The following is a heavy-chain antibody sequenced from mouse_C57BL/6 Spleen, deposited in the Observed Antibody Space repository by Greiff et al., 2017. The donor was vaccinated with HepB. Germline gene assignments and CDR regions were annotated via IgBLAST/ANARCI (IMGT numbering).Heavy chain of an antibody. Sequence: QVHVKQPGTELVKPGASVKLSCKASGYTFTSYWMHWVKQRPGQGLEWIGNINPSNGGTNYNEKFKSKATLTVDKSSSTAYMQLSSLTSEDSAVYYCARMITTSDYFDYWGQGTTLTVSS. CDR2: INPSNGGT. CDR3: ARMITTSDYFDY. V-gene: IGHV1-53*01. D-gene: IGHD2-4*01. CDR1: GYTFTSYW. J-gene: IGHJ2*01.